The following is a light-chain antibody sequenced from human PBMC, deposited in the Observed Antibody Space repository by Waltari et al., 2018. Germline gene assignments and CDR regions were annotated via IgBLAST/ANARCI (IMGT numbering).Light chain of an antibody. J-gene: IGLJ2*01. CDR3: SSYAGSTTLVI. Sequence: QSALTQPASVSGSPGQSITISCTGTSNDVGSYNLVSWYQQYPGKAPTLMIYEVTKRPSGVSSRFSVSKSGNTASLTISGLQAEDEADYYCSSYAGSTTLVIFGGGTKLTV. CDR1: SNDVGSYNL. V-gene: IGLV2-23*02. CDR2: EVT.